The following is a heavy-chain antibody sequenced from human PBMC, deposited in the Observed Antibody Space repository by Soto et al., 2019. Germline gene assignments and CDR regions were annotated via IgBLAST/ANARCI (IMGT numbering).Heavy chain of an antibody. D-gene: IGHD4-17*01. Sequence: GGSLRLSCTASGFTFNHYAMSWVRQAPGKGLEWVSAVSGRGGSTKYADSVKGRFIISGDNSNSTLYLQMDSLRGEDTAVYYCEKDSTVTTSLYFYYYGFDVWGQGTTVTVSS. V-gene: IGHV3-23*01. CDR3: EKDSTVTTSLYFYYYGFDV. CDR1: GFTFNHYA. CDR2: VSGRGGST. J-gene: IGHJ6*01.